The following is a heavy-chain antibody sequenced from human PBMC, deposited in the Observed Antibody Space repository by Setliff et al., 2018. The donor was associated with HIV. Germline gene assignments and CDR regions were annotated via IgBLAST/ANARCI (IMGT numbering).Heavy chain of an antibody. J-gene: IGHJ1*01. D-gene: IGHD2-2*01. V-gene: IGHV4-34*09. CDR3: ASVPKERSASY. CDR2: INHSGST. CDR1: GGSFSGYY. Sequence: SETLSLTCAVYGGSFSGYYWSWICQPPGKGLEWIGEINHSGSTNYNPSLKSRVTISVDTSKNQFSLKLSSVTAADTAVYYCASVPKERSASYWGQGTLVTVSS.